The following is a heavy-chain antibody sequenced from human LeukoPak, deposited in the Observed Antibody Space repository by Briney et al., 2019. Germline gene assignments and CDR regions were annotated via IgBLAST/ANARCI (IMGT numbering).Heavy chain of an antibody. CDR3: ARVSRFGELSGS. CDR2: ISAYNGNT. V-gene: IGHV1-18*01. CDR1: GYTFTSYG. D-gene: IGHD3-10*01. Sequence: ASVKVSCKASGYTFTSYGMSWVRQAPGQGLEWMGWISAYNGNTNYAQKFQGRVTMTTDTSTGTAYMELRSLRFDDTAVYYCARVSRFGELSGSWGQGTLVTVSS. J-gene: IGHJ5*02.